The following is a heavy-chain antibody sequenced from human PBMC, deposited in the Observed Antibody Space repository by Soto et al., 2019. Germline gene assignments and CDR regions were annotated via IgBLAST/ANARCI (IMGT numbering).Heavy chain of an antibody. Sequence: SETLSLTCAVYGGSFSGYYWSWIRQPPGKGLEWIGEINHSGSTNYNPSLKSRVTISVDTPKNQFSLKLSSVTAADTAVYYCARGGTIFGVSIMGYYYYGMDVWGQGTTVTVSS. V-gene: IGHV4-34*01. CDR1: GGSFSGYY. CDR3: ARGGTIFGVSIMGYYYYGMDV. CDR2: INHSGST. J-gene: IGHJ6*02. D-gene: IGHD3-3*01.